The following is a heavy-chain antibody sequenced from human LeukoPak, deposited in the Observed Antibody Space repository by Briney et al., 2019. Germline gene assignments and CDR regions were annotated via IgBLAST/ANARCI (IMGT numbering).Heavy chain of an antibody. CDR2: ISSSSSYI. D-gene: IGHD3-3*02. CDR3: ATLGGEISVGY. CDR1: GFTFSSYS. J-gene: IGHJ4*02. Sequence: GGSLRLSCAASGFTFSSYSMNWVRQAPGKGLEWVSSISSSSSYIYYADSVKGRFTISRDNAKNSLYLQMNNLRAEDTAVYYCATLGGEISVGYWGQGTLVTVSS. V-gene: IGHV3-21*01.